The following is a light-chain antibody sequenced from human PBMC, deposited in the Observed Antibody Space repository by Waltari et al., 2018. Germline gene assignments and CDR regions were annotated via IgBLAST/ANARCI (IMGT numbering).Light chain of an antibody. J-gene: IGKJ1*01. Sequence: DIVMTQSPLSLPVTPGEPASISCRSSQSLLHSNGKNYLNWYLQKPGQTPQVLIYLGSNRAAGVPYRFSGSGSGTEFTLKISRVEAEDVGVYYCMQAIPARTFGQGTKVEVK. CDR1: QSLLHSNGKNY. CDR2: LGS. V-gene: IGKV2-28*01. CDR3: MQAIPART.